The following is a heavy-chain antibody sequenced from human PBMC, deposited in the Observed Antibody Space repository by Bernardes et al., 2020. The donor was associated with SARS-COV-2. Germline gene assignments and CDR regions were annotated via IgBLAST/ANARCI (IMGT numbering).Heavy chain of an antibody. CDR2: ISSSGSTI. Sequence: GGSLRLSCAASGFTFSSYEMNWVRQAPGKGLEWVSYISSSGSTIYYADSVKGRFTISRDNAKNSLYLQMNSLRAEDTAVYYCASPVPSYDSSGYGEWDFQHWGQGTLVTVSS. J-gene: IGHJ1*01. CDR3: ASPVPSYDSSGYGEWDFQH. V-gene: IGHV3-48*03. D-gene: IGHD3-22*01. CDR1: GFTFSSYE.